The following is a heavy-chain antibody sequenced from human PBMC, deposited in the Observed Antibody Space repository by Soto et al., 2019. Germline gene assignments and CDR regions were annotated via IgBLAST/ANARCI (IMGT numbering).Heavy chain of an antibody. CDR3: ARRHTTMVRGVSYYYGMDV. D-gene: IGHD3-10*01. V-gene: IGHV5-51*01. CDR2: IYPGGSDT. J-gene: IGHJ6*02. CDR1: GCSFTSYW. Sequence: ESLKISCKGSGCSFTSYWIGWVRQMPGKGLEWMGIIYPGGSDTRYSPSFQGQVTISADKSISTAYLQWSSLKASDTAMYYCARRHTTMVRGVSYYYGMDVWGQGTTVTVSS.